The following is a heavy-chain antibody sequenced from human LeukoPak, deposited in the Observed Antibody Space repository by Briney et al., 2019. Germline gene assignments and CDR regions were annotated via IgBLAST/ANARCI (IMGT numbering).Heavy chain of an antibody. Sequence: AGGSLRLSCAASGFTFSSYAMSWVRQAPGKGLEWVSAISGSGGSTYYADSVKGRFTISRDNSKNTLYLQMNSLRAEDTAVYYCPKDGLRELWPVGHWGQGTLVTVST. CDR1: GFTFSSYA. V-gene: IGHV3-23*01. CDR3: PKDGLRELWPVGH. D-gene: IGHD3-16*01. CDR2: ISGSGGST. J-gene: IGHJ4*02.